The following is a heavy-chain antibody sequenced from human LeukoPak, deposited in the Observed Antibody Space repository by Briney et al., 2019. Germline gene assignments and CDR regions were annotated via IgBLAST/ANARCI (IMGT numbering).Heavy chain of an antibody. D-gene: IGHD6-13*01. CDR3: ARGALESSSSWFDY. CDR2: IYYSGNT. J-gene: IGHJ4*02. Sequence: SETLSLTCTVSGDSISTSNSYWGWIRQPPGKGLEWIGSIYYSGNTYYNASLKSRVTISVDTSKNQFSLKLSSVTAADTAVYYCARGALESSSSWFDYWGQGTLVTVSS. CDR1: GDSISTSNSY. V-gene: IGHV4-39*01.